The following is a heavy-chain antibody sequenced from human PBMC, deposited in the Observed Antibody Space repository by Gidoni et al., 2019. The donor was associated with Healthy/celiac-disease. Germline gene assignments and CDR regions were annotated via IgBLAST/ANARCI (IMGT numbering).Heavy chain of an antibody. CDR1: GFTFSSYS. CDR2: ISSSSSYI. CDR3: ARDTPVLYAFDI. J-gene: IGHJ3*02. V-gene: IGHV3-21*01. Sequence: EVQLVESVGGLVKPGGSMRLSCAASGFTFSSYSMNWVRQAPGKGLEWVSSISSSSSYIYYADSVKGRFTISRDNAKNSLYLQMNSLRAEDTAVYYCARDTPVLYAFDIWGQGTMVTVSS.